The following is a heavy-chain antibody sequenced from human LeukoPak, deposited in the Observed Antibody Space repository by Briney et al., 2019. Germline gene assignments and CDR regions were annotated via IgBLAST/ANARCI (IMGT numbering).Heavy chain of an antibody. J-gene: IGHJ4*02. Sequence: PGGALRLSCAASGITFASYGMAWVRQAPGKGLEGVAFIRIEGDYKYYADSVEGRFTISRDNSRHPLYLQMNSLRVEDTAVYYCVKDSSTTWFGGYSKWGQGTLVTVSS. V-gene: IGHV3-30*02. CDR2: IRIEGDYK. CDR1: GITFASYG. CDR3: VKDSSTTWFGGYSK. D-gene: IGHD3-10*01.